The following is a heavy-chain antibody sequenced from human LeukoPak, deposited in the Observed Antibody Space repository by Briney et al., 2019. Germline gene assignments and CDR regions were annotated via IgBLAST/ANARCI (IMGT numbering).Heavy chain of an antibody. J-gene: IGHJ6*02. Sequence: PGGSLRLSCEASGFTFSSYAIRWVRQAPGKGLEWVSSISSSSSYIYYADSVKGRFTISRDNAKNSLYLQMNSLRAEDTAVYYCARVEQQLYGMDVWGQGTTVTVSS. CDR2: ISSSSSYI. V-gene: IGHV3-21*01. CDR1: GFTFSSYA. CDR3: ARVEQQLYGMDV. D-gene: IGHD6-13*01.